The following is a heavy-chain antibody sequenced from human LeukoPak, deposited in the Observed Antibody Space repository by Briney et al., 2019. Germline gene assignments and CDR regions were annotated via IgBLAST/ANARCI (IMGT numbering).Heavy chain of an antibody. CDR3: ARVATWLRIFDY. CDR2: IYYSGST. CDR1: GDSIRSYY. J-gene: IGHJ4*02. V-gene: IGHV4-59*01. Sequence: SETLSLTCTVSGDSIRSYYWSWIRQPPGKGLEWIGYIYYSGSTKYNPSLKSRVTISVDTSKDQFSLKLSSVTAADTAVYYCARVATWLRIFDYWGQGTLVTVSS. D-gene: IGHD5-12*01.